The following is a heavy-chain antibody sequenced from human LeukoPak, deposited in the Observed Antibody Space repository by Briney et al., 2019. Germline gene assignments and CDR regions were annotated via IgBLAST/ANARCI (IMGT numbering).Heavy chain of an antibody. CDR2: INPNSGGT. Sequence: ASVKVSCKASGYTFTGYYMHWVRQAPGQGLEWMGRINPNSGGTNYAQKFQGRVTMTRDTSISTAYMELSRLRSDDTAVYYCARELYCSGGSCYSGLFDYWGQGTLVTVSS. V-gene: IGHV1-2*06. CDR3: ARELYCSGGSCYSGLFDY. D-gene: IGHD2-15*01. CDR1: GYTFTGYY. J-gene: IGHJ4*02.